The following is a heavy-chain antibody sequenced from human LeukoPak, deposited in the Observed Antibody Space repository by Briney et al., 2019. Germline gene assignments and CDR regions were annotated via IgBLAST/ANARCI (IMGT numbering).Heavy chain of an antibody. CDR3: AREYSTHSAFGYCDY. CDR2: INPNSGGT. J-gene: IGHJ4*02. D-gene: IGHD3-3*01. Sequence: ASVKVSCKASGYTFTGYYMHWVRQAPGQGLEWMGRINPNSGGTNYAQKFQGRVTMTRDTSISTAYMELSRLRSDDTAVYYCAREYSTHSAFGYCDYWGQGTLVTVSS. CDR1: GYTFTGYY. V-gene: IGHV1-2*06.